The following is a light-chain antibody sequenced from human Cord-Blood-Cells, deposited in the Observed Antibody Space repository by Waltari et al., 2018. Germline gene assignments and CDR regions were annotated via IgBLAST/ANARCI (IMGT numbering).Light chain of an antibody. CDR3: CSYAGSSTVV. V-gene: IGLV2-23*01. CDR1: SSDVGSYNL. CDR2: EGS. Sequence: QSALTQPASVSGSPGQSITISYTGTSSDVGSYNLVSWYQQHPGKAPKLMIYEGSKRPSGVSKRFSGSKSGNTASLTISGLQAEDEADYYCCSYAGSSTVVFGGGTKLTVL. J-gene: IGLJ2*01.